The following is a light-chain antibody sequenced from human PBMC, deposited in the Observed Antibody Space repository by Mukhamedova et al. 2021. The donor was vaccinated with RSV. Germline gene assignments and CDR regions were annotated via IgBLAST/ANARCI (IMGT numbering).Light chain of an antibody. V-gene: IGKV4-1*01. Sequence: TWESGVPDRFSGSGSGTDFTLTISSLQVEDVAVYYCQHYYSFPYAFGQGTRLDIK. J-gene: IGKJ2*01. CDR3: QHYYSFPYA.